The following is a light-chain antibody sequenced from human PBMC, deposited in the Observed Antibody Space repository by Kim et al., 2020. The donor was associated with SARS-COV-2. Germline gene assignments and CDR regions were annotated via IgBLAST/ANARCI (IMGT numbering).Light chain of an antibody. V-gene: IGKV3-20*01. CDR1: QSVSSRS. CDR3: QHYGRSRLT. J-gene: IGKJ4*01. Sequence: EIVLTQSPGTLSLSPGERATLSCRASQSVSSRSLAWYHHKPGQAPRLLIYGASNRATGIPDRFSGSGSGTDFTLTISRLEPEDFAVYYCQHYGRSRLTFGGGTKLEIK. CDR2: GAS.